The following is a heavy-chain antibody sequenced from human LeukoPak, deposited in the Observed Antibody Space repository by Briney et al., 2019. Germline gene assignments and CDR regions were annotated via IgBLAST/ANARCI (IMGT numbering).Heavy chain of an antibody. CDR3: ARDLIGAVANTIDDY. J-gene: IGHJ4*02. D-gene: IGHD6-19*01. CDR2: IIPIFGTT. Sequence: ASVEVPCKTSGGTFSSYPISWVRQAPGQGLEWMGHIIPIFGTTNYAQRFQGRVTVSADESTSTAYMELSSLTSDDTAVYYCARDLIGAVANTIDDYWGQGTLVTVSS. CDR1: GGTFSSYP. V-gene: IGHV1-69*13.